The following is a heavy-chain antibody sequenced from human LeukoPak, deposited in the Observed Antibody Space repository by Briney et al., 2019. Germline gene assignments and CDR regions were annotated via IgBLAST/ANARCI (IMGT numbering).Heavy chain of an antibody. D-gene: IGHD6-19*01. CDR2: IYYSGST. CDR1: GGSISSRSYY. J-gene: IGHJ4*02. V-gene: IGHV4-39*07. Sequence: PSETLSLTCTVSGGSISSRSYYWGWIRQPPGKGLEWIGSIYYSGSTNYNPSLKSRVTISVDTSKNQFSLKLNSVTAADTAVYYCARVPPRSSGWYFFDYWGQGTLVTVSS. CDR3: ARVPPRSSGWYFFDY.